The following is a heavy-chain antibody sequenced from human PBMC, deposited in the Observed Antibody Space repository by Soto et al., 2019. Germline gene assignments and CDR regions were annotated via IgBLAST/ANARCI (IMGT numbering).Heavy chain of an antibody. V-gene: IGHV1-69*06. CDR2: IIPTFGTP. Sequence: QVQLVQSGTVVQRRGSSVKVSCQASGGTFSSHGMAWVRQAPGQGLEWMGGIIPTFGTPTYAPKFQGRVTITADISTNTAYMELSSLRSEDTAVYYCASERSAQYFDFWGQGTLITVSS. CDR3: ASERSAQYFDF. J-gene: IGHJ4*02. D-gene: IGHD1-26*01. CDR1: GGTFSSHG.